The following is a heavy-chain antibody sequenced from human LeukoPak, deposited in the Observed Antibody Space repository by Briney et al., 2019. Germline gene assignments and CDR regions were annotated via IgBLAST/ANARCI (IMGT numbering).Heavy chain of an antibody. J-gene: IGHJ4*02. Sequence: ASVKVSCKASGYTFTGYYMHWVRQAPGQGLEWMGWINPNSGGTSYAQKFQGWVTMTRDTSISTAYMELSRLRSDDTAVYYCARGDDILTGFDYWGQGTLVTVSS. V-gene: IGHV1-2*04. D-gene: IGHD3-9*01. CDR1: GYTFTGYY. CDR2: INPNSGGT. CDR3: ARGDDILTGFDY.